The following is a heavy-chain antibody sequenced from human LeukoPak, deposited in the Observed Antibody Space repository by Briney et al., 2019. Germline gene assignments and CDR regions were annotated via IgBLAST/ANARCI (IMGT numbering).Heavy chain of an antibody. Sequence: GGSLRLSCAASGFTFRSYVMSWVRQAPGKGLEWVSTISGSSVTTYYADSVKGRFTISRDNSKNTLYPQMNSLRAEDTAVYYCAKLDYYGNYWGQGTLVTVSS. CDR3: AKLDYYGNY. V-gene: IGHV3-23*01. CDR2: ISGSSVTT. J-gene: IGHJ4*02. D-gene: IGHD3-10*01. CDR1: GFTFRSYV.